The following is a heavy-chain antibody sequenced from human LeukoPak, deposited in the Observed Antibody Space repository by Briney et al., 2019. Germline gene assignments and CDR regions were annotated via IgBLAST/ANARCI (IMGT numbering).Heavy chain of an antibody. V-gene: IGHV4-59*08. CDR3: ASTEWNYAR. J-gene: IGHJ4*02. CDR1: GGSITNYY. CDR2: IHYSGST. D-gene: IGHD1-7*01. Sequence: PSETLSHTCTVSGGSITNYYWSWMRQPPGKGLEWIGHIHYSGSTNYNPSLKSRVTISLDTSKNQFSLRLTSVTAADTAVYYCASTEWNYARWGQGTLVTVSS.